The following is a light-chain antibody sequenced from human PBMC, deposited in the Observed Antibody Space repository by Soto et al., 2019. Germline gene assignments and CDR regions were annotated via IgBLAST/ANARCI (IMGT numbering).Light chain of an antibody. CDR1: SSDVGGYNF. J-gene: IGLJ3*02. CDR3: CSYAGTSTLWV. Sequence: QSALTQPRSVSGSPGQSVTISCTGTSSDVGGYNFVSWYQQSPGKAPKLIIYDVTKRPSGVPDRFSGSKSGNTASLTISGLQAEDEADYYCCSYAGTSTLWVFGGGTKVTVL. V-gene: IGLV2-11*01. CDR2: DVT.